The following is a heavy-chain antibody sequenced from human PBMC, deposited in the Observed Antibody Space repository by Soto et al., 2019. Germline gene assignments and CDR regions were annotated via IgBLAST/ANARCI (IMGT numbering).Heavy chain of an antibody. Sequence: QLQLQESGPGLVKPSETLSLTCTVSGGSISSSSYFWGWIRQSPGKGLEWIGSIYYDGSTFYNPSLKSRVTIYVYTSTNQFSLILSSVPAADTAVFYCARHSATVIMTDTGFDSWCQGTLVTVSA. CDR1: GGSISSSSYF. CDR2: IYYDGST. V-gene: IGHV4-39*01. CDR3: ARHSATVIMTDTGFDS. D-gene: IGHD3-3*01. J-gene: IGHJ4*02.